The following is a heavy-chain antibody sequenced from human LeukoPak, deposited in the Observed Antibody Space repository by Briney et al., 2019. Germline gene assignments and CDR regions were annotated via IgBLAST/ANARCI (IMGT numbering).Heavy chain of an antibody. CDR3: ARDRPMTWGFDY. Sequence: PSQTLSLTCAVSGDSITSSGSSWSWIRQPLGKGLEWIGYIYHSGGAYYNPSLKSRVTISLDRSKNQFSLKLSSVTAADTAVHYCARDRPMTWGFDYWGQGTLVTVSS. D-gene: IGHD3-22*01. CDR2: IYHSGGA. J-gene: IGHJ4*02. CDR1: GDSITSSGSS. V-gene: IGHV4-30-2*01.